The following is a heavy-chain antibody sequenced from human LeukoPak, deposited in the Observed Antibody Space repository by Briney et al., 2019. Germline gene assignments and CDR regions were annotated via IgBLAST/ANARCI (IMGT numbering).Heavy chain of an antibody. CDR2: IYYSGST. CDR3: ARDGGYSMRGFDY. Sequence: SETLSLTCTVSGGSVSSGSYYWSWIRQPPGKGLEWIGCIYYSGSTNYNPSLKSRVTISVDTSKNQFSLKLSSVTAADTAVYYCARDGGYSMRGFDYWGQGTLVTVSS. J-gene: IGHJ4*02. V-gene: IGHV4-61*01. CDR1: GGSVSSGSYY. D-gene: IGHD6-13*01.